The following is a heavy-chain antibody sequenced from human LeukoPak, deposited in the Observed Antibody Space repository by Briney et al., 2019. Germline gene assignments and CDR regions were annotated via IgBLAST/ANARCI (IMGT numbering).Heavy chain of an antibody. J-gene: IGHJ4*02. Sequence: GGSLRLSCTGSGFTFSTYWMHWVRQAPGKRLVWVSRVSGDGSATVYADSVKGRFTISRDNAKNTLYLQMNSLRVDDTAVYYCTRDLSPAHFWSQGTLVTVSS. CDR3: TRDLSPAHF. D-gene: IGHD2/OR15-2a*01. CDR2: VSGDGSAT. V-gene: IGHV3-74*01. CDR1: GFTFSTYW.